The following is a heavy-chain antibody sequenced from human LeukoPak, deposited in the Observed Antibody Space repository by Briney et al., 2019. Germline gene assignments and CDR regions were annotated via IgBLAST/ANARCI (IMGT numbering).Heavy chain of an antibody. J-gene: IGHJ6*03. CDR2: IGSSSSTI. CDR3: ARDSYYYGSGSYKRYYYMDV. Sequence: GGSLRLSCAASGFTFSSYSMNWVRQAPGKGLEWVSYIGSSSSTIYYADSVKGRFTISRDNAKNSLYLQMNSLRAEDTAVYYCARDSYYYGSGSYKRYYYMDVWGKGTTVTVSS. D-gene: IGHD3-10*01. V-gene: IGHV3-48*01. CDR1: GFTFSSYS.